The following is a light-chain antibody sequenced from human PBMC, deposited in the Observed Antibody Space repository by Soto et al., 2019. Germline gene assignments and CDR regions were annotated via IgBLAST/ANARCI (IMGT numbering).Light chain of an antibody. CDR1: AGDVGSYNL. J-gene: IGLJ1*01. CDR3: SSYASYISSYV. CDR2: EAT. Sequence: QSVLTQPDSVSGSPGQSITISCTGTAGDVGSYNLVSWYQQRPGKAPKLLIYEATKRPLGLSNRFSGSRSGNTASLTISGLQAEDEADYYCSSYASYISSYVFGPWTKVT. V-gene: IGLV2-23*01.